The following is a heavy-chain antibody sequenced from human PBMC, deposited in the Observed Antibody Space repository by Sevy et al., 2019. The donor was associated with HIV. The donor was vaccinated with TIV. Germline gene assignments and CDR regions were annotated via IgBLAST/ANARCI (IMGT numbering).Heavy chain of an antibody. D-gene: IGHD3-3*01. CDR2: MNPNSGNT. J-gene: IGHJ6*02. CDR3: ARELKYDFWSGYPIYYYYGMDV. Sequence: ASVKVSCKASGYTFTSYDINWVRQATGQGLEWMGWMNPNSGNTGYAQKFQGRVTMTRNTSISTAYMELSGLRSEDTAVYYCARELKYDFWSGYPIYYYYGMDVWGQGTTVTVSS. V-gene: IGHV1-8*01. CDR1: GYTFTSYD.